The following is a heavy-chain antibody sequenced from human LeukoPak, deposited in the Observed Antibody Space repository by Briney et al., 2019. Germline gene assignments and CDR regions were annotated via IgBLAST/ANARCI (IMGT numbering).Heavy chain of an antibody. CDR3: AKVVYGDYFISDYYYGMDV. D-gene: IGHD4-17*01. Sequence: GGSLRLSCAASGFTFSSYGMHWVRQAPGKGLEWVAVIWYDGSNKYYADSVKGRFTISRDNSKNTLYLQMNSLRAEDTAVYYCAKVVYGDYFISDYYYGMDVRGQGTTVTVSS. CDR1: GFTFSSYG. J-gene: IGHJ6*02. V-gene: IGHV3-30*02. CDR2: IWYDGSNK.